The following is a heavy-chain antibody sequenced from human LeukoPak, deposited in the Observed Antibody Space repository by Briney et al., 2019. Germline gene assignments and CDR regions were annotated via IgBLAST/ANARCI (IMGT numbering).Heavy chain of an antibody. V-gene: IGHV4-39*07. J-gene: IGHJ4*02. CDR1: GGSISSSSYY. Sequence: KSSETLSLTCTVSGGSISSSSYYWGWIRQPPGKGLEWIGSIYYSGSTYYNPSLKSRVTISVDASNNQFSLKLSSVTAADTAVYYCARGIRAARPRYYFDYWGQGTLVTVSS. CDR2: IYYSGST. D-gene: IGHD6-6*01. CDR3: ARGIRAARPRYYFDY.